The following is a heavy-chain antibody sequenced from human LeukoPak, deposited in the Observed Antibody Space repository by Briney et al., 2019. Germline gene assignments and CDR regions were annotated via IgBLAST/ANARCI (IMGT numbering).Heavy chain of an antibody. J-gene: IGHJ5*02. CDR3: ARAAGWLDP. Sequence: PGGSLRLSCAASGFTFSSYSMNWVRQAPGKGLEWVSNIGNSVGNKYYADSVKGRFTISRDNAKKSLYLQMNSLRAEDTAVYYCARAAGWLDPWGQGTLVIVSS. CDR2: IGNSVGNK. V-gene: IGHV3-48*01. CDR1: GFTFSSYS. D-gene: IGHD6-13*01.